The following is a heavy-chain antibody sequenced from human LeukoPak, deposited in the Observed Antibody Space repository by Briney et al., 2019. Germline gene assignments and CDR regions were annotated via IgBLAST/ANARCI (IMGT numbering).Heavy chain of an antibody. Sequence: GRSLRLSCAASGFTFSSYGMHWVRQAPGKGLEWVAVISYDGSNKYYADSVKGRFTIPRDNSKNTLYLQMNSLRAEDTAVYYCAKVGNWNSLHYYGMDVWGQGTTVTVSS. D-gene: IGHD1-7*01. CDR1: GFTFSSYG. CDR3: AKVGNWNSLHYYGMDV. V-gene: IGHV3-30*18. CDR2: ISYDGSNK. J-gene: IGHJ6*02.